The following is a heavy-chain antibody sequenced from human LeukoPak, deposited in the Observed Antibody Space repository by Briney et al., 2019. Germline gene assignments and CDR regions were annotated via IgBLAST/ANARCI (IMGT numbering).Heavy chain of an antibody. D-gene: IGHD5-18*01. J-gene: IGHJ4*02. V-gene: IGHV1-2*02. CDR2: INPSSGGT. Sequence: ASVKVSCKASGYTFTGYYVHWVRQAPGQGLEWMGWINPSSGGTNYAQKFQGRVTMTGDTSISTAHMELSRLTSDDTAVYFCAGRPDTSMVAIFDYWGQGTLVTISS. CDR3: AGRPDTSMVAIFDY. CDR1: GYTFTGYY.